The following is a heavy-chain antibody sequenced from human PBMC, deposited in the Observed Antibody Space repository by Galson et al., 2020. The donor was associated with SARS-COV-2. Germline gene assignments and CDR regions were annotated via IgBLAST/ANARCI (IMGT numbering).Heavy chain of an antibody. CDR2: IYRGGST. V-gene: IGHV3-66*01. Sequence: GESLKISCAASGFTAGSIYLSWVRQAPGQGPEWVSVIYRGGSTYYADSVKGRFTISRDNSKNTLYLQMNSLRAEDTAVYYCARDYGDQYFDYWGQGTLVTVSS. D-gene: IGHD4-17*01. CDR3: ARDYGDQYFDY. J-gene: IGHJ4*02. CDR1: GFTAGSIY.